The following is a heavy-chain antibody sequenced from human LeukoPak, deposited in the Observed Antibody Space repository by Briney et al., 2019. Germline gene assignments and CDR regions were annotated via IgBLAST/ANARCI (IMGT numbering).Heavy chain of an antibody. CDR1: GFTFSTYA. V-gene: IGHV3-30-3*01. D-gene: IGHD2-2*01. CDR3: ARDHCSTTSCYGPFDY. J-gene: IGHJ4*02. Sequence: GGSLRLSCAASGFTFSTYAMHWVRQTPGKGLEWVAIISYDGSNKYYADSVKGRFTISRDNSKNTLYLQMDSLRTEDTAVYYCARDHCSTTSCYGPFDYWGQGTLVTVSS. CDR2: ISYDGSNK.